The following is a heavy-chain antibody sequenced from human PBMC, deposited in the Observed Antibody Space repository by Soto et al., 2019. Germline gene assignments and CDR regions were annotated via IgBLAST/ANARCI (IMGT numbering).Heavy chain of an antibody. CDR2: IYWDDDK. Sequence: SGPTLFTPTQTLALPCTFSGFSLSTSKVAVGWIRQPPGKALEWLALIYWDDDKRYSPSLKSRLTITKDTSKNQVVLTMTNMDPVDTATYYCAHGSVGTEAYDPWGQGILVTVSS. CDR3: AHGSVGTEAYDP. D-gene: IGHD1-7*01. J-gene: IGHJ5*02. CDR1: GFSLSTSKVA. V-gene: IGHV2-5*02.